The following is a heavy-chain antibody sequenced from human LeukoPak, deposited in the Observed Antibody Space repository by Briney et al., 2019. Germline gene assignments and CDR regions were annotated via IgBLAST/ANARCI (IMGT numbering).Heavy chain of an antibody. V-gene: IGHV3-9*01. CDR1: GFTFDDYA. Sequence: PGGSLRLSCAASGFTFDDYAMHRVRHAPGKGLEWVSGISWNSGNIAYADSVKGRFTISGDNAKNSLYLQMNSLRTEDTALYYCTKGQDSMIVVVPTIWGQGTMVTVSS. CDR2: ISWNSGNI. D-gene: IGHD3-22*01. J-gene: IGHJ3*02. CDR3: TKGQDSMIVVVPTI.